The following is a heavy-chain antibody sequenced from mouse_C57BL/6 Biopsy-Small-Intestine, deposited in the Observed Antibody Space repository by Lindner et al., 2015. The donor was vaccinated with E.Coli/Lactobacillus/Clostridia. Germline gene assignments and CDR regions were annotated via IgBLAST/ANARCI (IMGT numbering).Heavy chain of an antibody. J-gene: IGHJ4*01. CDR2: IYLGSGNT. V-gene: IGHV1-81*01. Sequence: VQLQESGPELVKPGASVKISCKASGYAFSSSWMNWVKQRTGQGLEWIGEIYLGSGNTYYNEKFKGKATLTADKSSSTAYMELRSLTSEDSAVYFCARRLPYAMDYWGQGTSVTVSS. CDR1: GYAFSSSW. CDR3: ARRLPYAMDY.